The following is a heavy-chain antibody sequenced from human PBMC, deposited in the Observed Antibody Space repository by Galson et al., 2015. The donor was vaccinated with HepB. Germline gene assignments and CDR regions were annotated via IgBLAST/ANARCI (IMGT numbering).Heavy chain of an antibody. Sequence: SLRLSCAASGFSFSSYGMHWVRQAPGKGLEWVAVIWYDGSKKYYADSVKGRFTISRDNSKNTLYVQMNSLGAEDTAVYYCAREGRDGYKFDYWGQGTLVTVSS. J-gene: IGHJ4*02. V-gene: IGHV3-33*01. D-gene: IGHD5-24*01. CDR2: IWYDGSKK. CDR3: AREGRDGYKFDY. CDR1: GFSFSSYG.